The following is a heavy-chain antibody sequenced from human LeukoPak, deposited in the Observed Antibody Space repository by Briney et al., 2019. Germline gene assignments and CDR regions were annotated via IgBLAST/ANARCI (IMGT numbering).Heavy chain of an antibody. CDR2: ITSSGETT. Sequence: GGSLRLSCAASGFIPFNSYSMSWVRQAPGKGLEWVSAITSSGETTYYADSVKGRFTISRDNSKNMVYLQMNSLRAEDAATYYCAKEDRSSGSRGDYFDYWGQGTLVTVSS. CDR3: AKEDRSSGSRGDYFDY. D-gene: IGHD1-26*01. V-gene: IGHV3-23*01. J-gene: IGHJ4*02. CDR1: GFIPFNSYS.